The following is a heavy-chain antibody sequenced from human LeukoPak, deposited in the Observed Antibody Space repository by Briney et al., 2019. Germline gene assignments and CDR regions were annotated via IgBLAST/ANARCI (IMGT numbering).Heavy chain of an antibody. CDR1: GYTFTGYY. CDR2: INPNSGGT. D-gene: IGHD3-22*01. V-gene: IGHV1-2*02. CDR3: ASYYYDSSGTRFDP. J-gene: IGHJ5*02. Sequence: GASVKVSCKASGYTFTGYYMHWVRQAPGQGLEGMGWINPNSGGTNYAQTFQGRVTMTRDTSISTAYMELSRLRSDDTAVYYCASYYYDSSGTRFDPWGQGTLVTVSS.